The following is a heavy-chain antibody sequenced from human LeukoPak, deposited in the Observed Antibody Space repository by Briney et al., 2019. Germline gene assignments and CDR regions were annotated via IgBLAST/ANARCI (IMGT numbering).Heavy chain of an antibody. CDR3: ASDTSYGDYPY. CDR2: IYSGGST. CDR1: GFTVSSNY. J-gene: IGHJ4*02. V-gene: IGHV3-66*01. Sequence: GGSLRLSCAASGFTVSSNYMSWVRQAPGKGLEWVSVIYSGGSTYYADSVKGRFTISRDNSKNTLYLQMNSLRAEDTAVYYCASDTSYGDYPYWGQGTLVTVSS. D-gene: IGHD4-17*01.